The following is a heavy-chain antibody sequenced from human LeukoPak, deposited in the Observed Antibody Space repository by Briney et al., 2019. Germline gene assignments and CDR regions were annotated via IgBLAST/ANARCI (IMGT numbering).Heavy chain of an antibody. J-gene: IGHJ4*02. Sequence: PSETLSLTCTVSGGSINTYYWSWIRQPPGKGLEWIGCIYYGGSTYSNPSLKGRVTISADTSKNQFSLKLTSVTAADTAVYYCARSSVSGTYSGGYWGQGILVTVSS. CDR2: IYYGGST. V-gene: IGHV4-59*08. D-gene: IGHD3-10*01. CDR1: GGSINTYY. CDR3: ARSSVSGTYSGGY.